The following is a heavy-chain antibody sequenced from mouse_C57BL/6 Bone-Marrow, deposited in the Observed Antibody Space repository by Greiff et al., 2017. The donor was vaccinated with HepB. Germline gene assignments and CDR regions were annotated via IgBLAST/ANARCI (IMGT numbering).Heavy chain of an antibody. D-gene: IGHD1-1*01. Sequence: EVMLVESGGGLVQPGGSMKLSCVASGFTFSNYWMNWVRQSPEKGLEWVAQIRLKSDNYATNYAESVKGRFTISRDDSKSSVYLQMNNLSAEDTGIYYCTATVVVYYYAMDYWGQGTSVTVSS. CDR2: IRLKSDNYAT. CDR3: TATVVVYYYAMDY. CDR1: GFTFSNYW. V-gene: IGHV6-3*01. J-gene: IGHJ4*01.